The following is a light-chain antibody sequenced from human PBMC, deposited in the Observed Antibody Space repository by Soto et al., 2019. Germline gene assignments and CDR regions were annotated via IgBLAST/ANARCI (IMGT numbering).Light chain of an antibody. CDR3: QQYNSYSWT. CDR2: DVS. J-gene: IGKJ1*01. CDR1: QSIGSW. Sequence: DIQMTQSPSTLSASVGDRVTITCQASQSIGSWLAWYQQKPGRAPKLLIYDVSSLESGVPSRFSGSGSGTEFTLTISSLQPDDFATYYCQQYNSYSWTFGQGTKVDIK. V-gene: IGKV1-5*01.